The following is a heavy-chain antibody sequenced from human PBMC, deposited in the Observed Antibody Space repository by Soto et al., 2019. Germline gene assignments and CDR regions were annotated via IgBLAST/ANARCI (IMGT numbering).Heavy chain of an antibody. CDR2: VYWDDDK. CDR3: SHSHASGWSNDAFDV. V-gene: IGHV2-5*02. Sequence: QITLKESGPTLVKPTQTLTLTCTCSGFSVSTTGVGVAWIRQPPGKALEWLALVYWDDDKRYSPSLKSRLTITKDPYKNQVVLTMPNMDPVDTATDYCSHSHASGWSNDAFDVGGQWTKVPVSS. CDR1: GFSVSTTGVG. D-gene: IGHD6-19*01. J-gene: IGHJ3*01.